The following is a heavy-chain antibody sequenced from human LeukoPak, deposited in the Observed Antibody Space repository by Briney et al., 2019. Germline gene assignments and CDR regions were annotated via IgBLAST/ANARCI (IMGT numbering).Heavy chain of an antibody. J-gene: IGHJ6*03. CDR1: GGSITSTYY. CDR3: ARVIGVGYCSSTSCHPSYMDV. CDR2: MYYYWSS. Sequence: SETLSLACSVSGGSITSTYYWGWIRQPPGKGLEWIGSMYYYWSSYYNQYLKRRVTMSVDTSKNQFSLKLSSVTAAGTAVYYCARVIGVGYCSSTSCHPSYMDVWGKGTTVTVSS. D-gene: IGHD2-2*01. V-gene: IGHV4-39*07.